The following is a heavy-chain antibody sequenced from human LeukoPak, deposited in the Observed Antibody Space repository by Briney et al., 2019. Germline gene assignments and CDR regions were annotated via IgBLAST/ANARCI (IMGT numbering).Heavy chain of an antibody. Sequence: ASVKVSCKASGYTFTGYYMHWVRQAPGQGLEWMGWISAYNGNTNYVQKLQGRVTMTTDTFTGTAYMELRSLRSDDTAVYYCARDCSTTSCLFDYWGQGTLVTVSS. V-gene: IGHV1-18*04. CDR3: ARDCSTTSCLFDY. CDR1: GYTFTGYY. D-gene: IGHD2-2*01. CDR2: ISAYNGNT. J-gene: IGHJ4*02.